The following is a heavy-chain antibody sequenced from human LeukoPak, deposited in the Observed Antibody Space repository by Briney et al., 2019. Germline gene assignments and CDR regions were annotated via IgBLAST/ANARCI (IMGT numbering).Heavy chain of an antibody. J-gene: IGHJ4*02. D-gene: IGHD1-1*01. CDR2: ISYDGSNK. CDR1: GFTFSSYG. V-gene: IGHV3-30*03. Sequence: GRSLRLSCAASGFTFSSYGMHWVRQAPGKGLEWVAVISYDGSNKYYADSVKGRFTISRDNSKNTLYLQMNSLRPEDTAVYYCARDAGTARDRADYFDHWGQGTLVTVSP. CDR3: ARDAGTARDRADYFDH.